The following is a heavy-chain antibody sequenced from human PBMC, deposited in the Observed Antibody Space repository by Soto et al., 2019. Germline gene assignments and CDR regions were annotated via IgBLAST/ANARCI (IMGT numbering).Heavy chain of an antibody. CDR1: GLTFSAYG. CDR3: ASDYESGFNDFDH. V-gene: IGHV3-33*01. CDR2: IWHDGSLK. D-gene: IGHD6-25*01. J-gene: IGHJ4*02. Sequence: GGSLRLSCAVSGLTFSAYGMHWVRQAPGKGLEWLAVIWHDGSLKYYADHVKGRFTISRDNLKSTVFLQMNTLSVEDTAVYYCASDYESGFNDFDHWGQGRLVTVSS.